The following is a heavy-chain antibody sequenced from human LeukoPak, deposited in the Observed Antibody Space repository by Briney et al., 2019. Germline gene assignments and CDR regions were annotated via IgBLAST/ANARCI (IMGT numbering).Heavy chain of an antibody. CDR2: IGASGGST. CDR3: ARVLGIVGG. J-gene: IGHJ4*02. D-gene: IGHD1-26*01. V-gene: IGHV3-23*01. CDR1: GFTFSSYA. Sequence: PGGSLRLSCATSGFTFSSYAMSWVRQAPGKGLEWVSGIGASGGSTYYADSVKGRFTISRDNSKNTLFPQMNSLRAEDTAVYYCARVLGIVGGWGQGTLVTVSS.